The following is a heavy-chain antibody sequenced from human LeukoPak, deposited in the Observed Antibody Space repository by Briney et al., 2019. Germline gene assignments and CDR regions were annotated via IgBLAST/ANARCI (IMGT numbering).Heavy chain of an antibody. CDR2: ISYDGSNK. J-gene: IGHJ3*02. D-gene: IGHD3-10*01. CDR1: GFTFSSYS. V-gene: IGHV3-30*18. Sequence: GGSLRLSCAASGFTFSSYSMNWVRQAPGKGLEWVAVISYDGSNKYYADSVKGRFTISRDNSKNTLYLQMNSLRAEDTAVYYCAKPLWFGELSSRGGAFDIWGQGTMVTVSS. CDR3: AKPLWFGELSSRGGAFDI.